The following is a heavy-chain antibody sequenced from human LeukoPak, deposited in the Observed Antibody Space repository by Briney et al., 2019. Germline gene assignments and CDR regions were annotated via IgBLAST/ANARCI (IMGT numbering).Heavy chain of an antibody. CDR3: ARGPGYCSGGSCYDNDY. J-gene: IGHJ4*02. CDR2: IKQDGTEK. CDR1: GFTFSTYW. D-gene: IGHD2-15*01. V-gene: IGHV3-7*03. Sequence: PGGSLRLSCAASGFTFSTYWMSWVRQAPGKGLEWVAVIKQDGTEKYYVDSVKGRFTISRDNAKNSLYPQMNSLRAEDTAVYYCARGPGYCSGGSCYDNDYWGQGTLVTVSS.